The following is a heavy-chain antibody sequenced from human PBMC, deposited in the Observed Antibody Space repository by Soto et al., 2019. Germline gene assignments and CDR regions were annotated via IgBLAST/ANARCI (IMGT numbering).Heavy chain of an antibody. D-gene: IGHD5-18*01. Sequence: QVQLVESGGGVVQPGRSLRLSCAASGFTFSSYGIHWVRQAPGKGLEWVAVISYDGSNKYYADSVKGRFTISRDNSKNTLYLQMNSLRAEDTAVYYCAKVRRNTAMVTFEFDYWGQGTLVTVSS. CDR2: ISYDGSNK. J-gene: IGHJ4*02. CDR3: AKVRRNTAMVTFEFDY. CDR1: GFTFSSYG. V-gene: IGHV3-30*18.